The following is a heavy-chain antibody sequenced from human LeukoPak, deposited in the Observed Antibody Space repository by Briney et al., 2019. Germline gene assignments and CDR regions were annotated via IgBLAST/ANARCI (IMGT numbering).Heavy chain of an antibody. Sequence: PGGSLRLSCAASGFTVSDNYMSWVRQAPGKGLEWVSVIYSGGKTYYADSVKGRLTISRENSKNTLYLQMNSLRAEDTAVYYCARERPGYSYGLDYWGQGTLVTVSS. J-gene: IGHJ4*02. CDR1: GFTVSDNY. CDR3: ARERPGYSYGLDY. CDR2: IYSGGKT. D-gene: IGHD5-18*01. V-gene: IGHV3-66*01.